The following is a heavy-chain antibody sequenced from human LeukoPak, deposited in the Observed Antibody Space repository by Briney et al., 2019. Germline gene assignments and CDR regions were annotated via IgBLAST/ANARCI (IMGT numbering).Heavy chain of an antibody. D-gene: IGHD2-15*01. J-gene: IGHJ4*02. CDR3: ARDGSLFFVVVAAYDY. Sequence: PSETLSLTCTVSGGSISSSSYYWGWIRQPPGKGLEWIGSIYYSGSTYYNPSLKSRVTISVDTSKNQFSLKLSPVTAADTAVYYCARDGSLFFVVVAAYDYWGQGTLVTVSS. V-gene: IGHV4-39*07. CDR2: IYYSGST. CDR1: GGSISSSSYY.